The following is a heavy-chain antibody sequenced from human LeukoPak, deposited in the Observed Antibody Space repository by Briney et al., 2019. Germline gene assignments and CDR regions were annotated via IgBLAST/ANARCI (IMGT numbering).Heavy chain of an antibody. Sequence: GGSLRLSCAASGFTFSSYAMTWVRQAPGKGPEWVSVIYSSGNRYYADSMKGRVTISRDSSNNTLYLQVNSLRAEDTAVYYCARVGSRNFAFDIWGQGTLVTVSS. J-gene: IGHJ3*02. V-gene: IGHV3-66*01. CDR2: IYSSGNR. CDR3: ARVGSRNFAFDI. D-gene: IGHD2/OR15-2a*01. CDR1: GFTFSSYA.